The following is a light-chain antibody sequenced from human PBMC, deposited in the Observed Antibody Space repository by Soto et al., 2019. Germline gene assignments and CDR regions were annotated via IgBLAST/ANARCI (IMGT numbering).Light chain of an antibody. J-gene: IGLJ2*01. CDR3: SSYAGSNNFEV. CDR1: SSDVGGYNY. V-gene: IGLV2-8*01. CDR2: EVS. Sequence: QSALTQPPSASGSPGQSVTISCTGTSSDVGGYNYVSWYQQHPGKAPKLIIYEVSKRPSGVPDRFSGSKSGNTASLTVPGLQAEDEGDYYCSSYAGSNNFEVFGGGAKVTV.